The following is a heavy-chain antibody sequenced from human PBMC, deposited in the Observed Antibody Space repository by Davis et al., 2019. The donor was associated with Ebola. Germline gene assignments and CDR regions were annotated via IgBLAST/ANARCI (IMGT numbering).Heavy chain of an antibody. D-gene: IGHD2-15*01. V-gene: IGHV3-23*01. J-gene: IGHJ4*02. CDR2: ISASEVHT. CDR3: ARYCHYPDCSYFDC. Sequence: GESLKISCAASGFTFSNYDMSWVRQVPGKGLEWVSTISASEVHTHYSDSVKGRFTISRDNSKDTLYLQMNSLSAEDTATYYCARYCHYPDCSYFDCWGQGTMVAVSS. CDR1: GFTFSNYD.